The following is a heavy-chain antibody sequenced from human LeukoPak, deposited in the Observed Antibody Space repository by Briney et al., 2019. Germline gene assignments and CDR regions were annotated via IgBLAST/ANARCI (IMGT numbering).Heavy chain of an antibody. J-gene: IGHJ4*02. D-gene: IGHD6-13*01. CDR1: GYSISSGYY. V-gene: IGHV4-38-2*02. CDR3: ARVAAAGNYYFDY. CDR2: IYHSGST. Sequence: SETLSLTCTVSGYSISSGYYWGWIRQPPGKGLEWIGSIYHSGSTYYNPSLKSRVTISIDTSNNQFSLRLSSVTAADTAVYFCARVAAAGNYYFDYWGQGTLVTVSS.